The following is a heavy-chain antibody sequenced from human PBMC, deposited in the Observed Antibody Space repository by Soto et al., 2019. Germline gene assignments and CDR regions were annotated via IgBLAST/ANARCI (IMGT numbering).Heavy chain of an antibody. J-gene: IGHJ6*02. Sequence: QVQLVQSGGEVKKPGASVKVSCKASGYTFTSYGFSWVRQAPGQGLEWMGWINGYTGNTHYAQKFQGRVTMTRDTSTSTAYMELWTLISADTAVYSWARSWVTGKGGMDVWGQGPTVTVSS. CDR1: GYTFTSYG. D-gene: IGHD3-16*01. V-gene: IGHV1-18*01. CDR3: ARSWVTGKGGMDV. CDR2: INGYTGNT.